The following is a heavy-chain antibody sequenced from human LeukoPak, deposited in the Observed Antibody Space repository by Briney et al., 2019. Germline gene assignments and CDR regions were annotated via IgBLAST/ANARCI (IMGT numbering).Heavy chain of an antibody. CDR2: INWNGGST. V-gene: IGHV3-20*04. J-gene: IGHJ4*02. CDR3: ARVEGDYYDSSGPHYFDY. D-gene: IGHD3-22*01. CDR1: GFTFDYYG. Sequence: GGSLRLSCAASGFTFDYYGMSWVRQAPGKWLEWVSGINWNGGSTGYADSVKGRFTISRDNAKNSLYLQMNSLRAEDTALYYCARVEGDYYDSSGPHYFDYWGQGTLVTVSS.